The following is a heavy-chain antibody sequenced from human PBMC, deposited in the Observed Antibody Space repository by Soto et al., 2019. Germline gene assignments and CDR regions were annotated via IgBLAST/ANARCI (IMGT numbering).Heavy chain of an antibody. Sequence: QVQLQQWGAGLLKPSETLSLTCAVYGGSFSGYNWNWIRQPPGKGLEWIGEINHSGSTNYNPSLKSRVTISVDTSKIQFSLRLNSVTAAGTAVYYCASQVVVTAIGWFDPWGQGTLVTVSS. CDR3: ASQVVVTAIGWFDP. V-gene: IGHV4-34*01. J-gene: IGHJ5*02. D-gene: IGHD2-21*02. CDR2: INHSGST. CDR1: GGSFSGYN.